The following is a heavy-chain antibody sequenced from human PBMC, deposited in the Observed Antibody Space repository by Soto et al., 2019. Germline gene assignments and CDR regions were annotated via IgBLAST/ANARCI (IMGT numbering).Heavy chain of an antibody. CDR3: ARRRWGNYYYYYGMDV. V-gene: IGHV4-59*08. CDR1: GGSISSYY. D-gene: IGHD3-16*01. J-gene: IGHJ6*02. CDR2: IYYSGST. Sequence: SETLSLTCTVSGGSISSYYWSWIRQPPGKGLEWIGYIYYSGSTNYNPSLKSRVTISVDTSKNQFSLKLSSVTAADTAVYYCARRRWGNYYYYYGMDVWGQGTTVT.